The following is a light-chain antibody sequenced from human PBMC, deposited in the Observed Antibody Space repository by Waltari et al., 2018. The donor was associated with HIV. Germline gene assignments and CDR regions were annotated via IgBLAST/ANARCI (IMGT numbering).Light chain of an antibody. CDR2: DVS. Sequence: QSALTQPASVSGSPGQSITISCTGSGSDIGGYNYVSWYQHYPGKAPKLIIYDVSRRPSVVSNRFSGSKSDNTASLTISGLRAEDEADYYCSSYTSITLIFGGGTKLTVL. J-gene: IGLJ2*01. CDR1: GSDIGGYNY. CDR3: SSYTSITLI. V-gene: IGLV2-14*03.